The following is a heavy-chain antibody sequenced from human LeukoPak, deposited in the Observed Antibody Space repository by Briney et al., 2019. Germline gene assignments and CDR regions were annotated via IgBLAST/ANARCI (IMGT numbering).Heavy chain of an antibody. D-gene: IGHD3-16*01. Sequence: GGSLRLSCAASGFTFSSYAMSWVRQAPGKGLEWVAVISYDGSNKYYADSVKGRFTISRDNSENTLYLQMNSLRAEDTAVYYCARVLTLGIWGYFDYWGQGTLVTVSS. V-gene: IGHV3-30-3*01. J-gene: IGHJ4*02. CDR1: GFTFSSYA. CDR3: ARVLTLGIWGYFDY. CDR2: ISYDGSNK.